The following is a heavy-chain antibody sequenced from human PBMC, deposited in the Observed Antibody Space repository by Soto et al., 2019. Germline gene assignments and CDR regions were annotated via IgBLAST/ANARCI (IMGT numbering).Heavy chain of an antibody. J-gene: IGHJ6*03. D-gene: IGHD1-1*01. CDR2: ISGSTVST. CDR3: AKDSTTAYYMDV. Sequence: LSLTCAASGFTFSSYAMSWVRQAPGKGLEWVSGISGSTVSTYYADSVQGRFTISRDNSKNTLYLQMNSLRAEDTAVYYCAKDSTTAYYMDVWGKGTTVTVSS. V-gene: IGHV3-23*01. CDR1: GFTFSSYA.